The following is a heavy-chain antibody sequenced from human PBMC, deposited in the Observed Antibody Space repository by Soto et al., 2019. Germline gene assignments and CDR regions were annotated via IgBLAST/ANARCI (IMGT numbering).Heavy chain of an antibody. D-gene: IGHD1-1*01. V-gene: IGHV3-53*01. J-gene: IGHJ3*01. CDR1: GLTVSGKKY. CDR2: LYDVDGS. Sequence: GGSLRLSCAASGLTVSGKKYVAWVRQAPGKGLEWVSALYDVDGSFYSDSVKGRFTTSSDSSKTTVYLQMNGLRPADTAVYYCATWHEREHAYDVWGQGTTVTVSS. CDR3: ATWHEREHAYDV.